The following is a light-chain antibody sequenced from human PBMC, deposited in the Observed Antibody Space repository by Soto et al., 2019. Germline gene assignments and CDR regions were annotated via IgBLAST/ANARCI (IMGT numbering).Light chain of an antibody. CDR3: QQYESSPPSYT. V-gene: IGKV3-20*01. CDR2: GAS. J-gene: IGKJ2*01. CDR1: QSLTSSY. Sequence: EIVLTQSPGTLSLSPGERATLSCRASQSLTSSYLAWYQQKPGQAPRLLIYGASSRATGIPDRFSGSGSGTDFTLTISRLEHEDLAEYYCQQYESSPPSYTFGQGTKLEIK.